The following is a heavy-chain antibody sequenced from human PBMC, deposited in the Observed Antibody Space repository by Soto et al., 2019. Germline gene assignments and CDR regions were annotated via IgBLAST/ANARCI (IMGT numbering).Heavy chain of an antibody. CDR3: ARQANHRLRDYYGSGYDY. V-gene: IGHV1-69*02. D-gene: IGHD3-10*01. CDR1: GGTFSSYT. CDR2: IIPILGIA. Sequence: QVQLVQSGAEVKKPGSSVKVSCKASGGTFSSYTISWVRQAPGQGLEWMGRIIPILGIANYAQKFQGRVTITADKSTSTAYMELSSLRSEDTAVYYCARQANHRLRDYYGSGYDYWGQGTLVTVSS. J-gene: IGHJ4*02.